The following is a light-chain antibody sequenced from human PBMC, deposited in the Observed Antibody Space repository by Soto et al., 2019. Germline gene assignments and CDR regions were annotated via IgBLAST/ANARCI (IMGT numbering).Light chain of an antibody. J-gene: IGLJ1*01. V-gene: IGLV1-36*01. CDR3: EAWDDSLKGYV. Sequence: QSVLTQPPSVSEAPRQRVTISCCGSSSNIGNNAVNWYQQRPGKAPKLLIYYDDLLPSGVSDRFSGSKSGTSACLAISGLQSEDEADYYCEAWDDSLKGYVFGTGTKVTVL. CDR1: SSNIGNNA. CDR2: YDD.